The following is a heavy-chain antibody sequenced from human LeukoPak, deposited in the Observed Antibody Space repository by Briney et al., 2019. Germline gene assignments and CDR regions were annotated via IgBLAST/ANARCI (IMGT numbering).Heavy chain of an antibody. Sequence: PGRSLRLSCAASGFTFSSYAMHWVRQAPGKGLEWVAVISYDGSNKYYADSVKGRFTISRDNAKNSLYLQMNSLRAEDTAVYYCAREGYDSSGYYYESGMDVWGQGTTVTVSS. CDR1: GFTFSSYA. D-gene: IGHD3-22*01. J-gene: IGHJ6*02. V-gene: IGHV3-30-3*01. CDR2: ISYDGSNK. CDR3: AREGYDSSGYYYESGMDV.